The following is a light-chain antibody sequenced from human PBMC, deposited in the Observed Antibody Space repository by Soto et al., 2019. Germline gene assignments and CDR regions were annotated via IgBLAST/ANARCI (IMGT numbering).Light chain of an antibody. CDR2: GAA. CDR3: QQYDSWPLT. CDR1: HSVDSN. J-gene: IGKJ4*01. V-gene: IGKV3D-15*01. Sequence: EVVMTQSPGTLSVSTGEGATLSCRASHSVDSNLAWYQQKPGQAPRLLMYGAATRPSGIPVRFSGSGSGTEFTLTISSLQSEDFAVYYCQQYDSWPLTFGGGTKVEIK.